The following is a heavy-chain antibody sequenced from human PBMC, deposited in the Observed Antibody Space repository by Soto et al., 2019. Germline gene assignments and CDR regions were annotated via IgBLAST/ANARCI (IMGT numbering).Heavy chain of an antibody. CDR3: AKDLSVAGFDH. J-gene: IGHJ4*02. V-gene: IGHV3-74*01. D-gene: IGHD6-19*01. Sequence: EVQLVESGGGLVQPGGSLRLSCAASGFTFSSFWMHWVRQAPGRGLVWVSRINRDGSDANYADSVKGRFTISRDNAKNTLYLQMHSLRAEDTAVYYCAKDLSVAGFDHWGQGTLVTVSS. CDR2: INRDGSDA. CDR1: GFTFSSFW.